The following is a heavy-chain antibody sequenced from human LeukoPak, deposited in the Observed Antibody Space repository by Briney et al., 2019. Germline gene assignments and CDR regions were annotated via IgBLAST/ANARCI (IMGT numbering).Heavy chain of an antibody. Sequence: GGALRLPCAASGFTFSSYGMHWVRQAPGKGLEWVAVILYDGSNKYYADSVKGRFTISRDNSKNTPYLQMNSLIAEDPAVYSCAKDGGGLCSGVGSYPRDWGQGTLVTVPS. CDR1: GFTFSSYG. J-gene: IGHJ4*02. CDR3: AKDGGGLCSGVGSYPRD. V-gene: IGHV3-30*18. CDR2: ILYDGSNK. D-gene: IGHD2-15*01.